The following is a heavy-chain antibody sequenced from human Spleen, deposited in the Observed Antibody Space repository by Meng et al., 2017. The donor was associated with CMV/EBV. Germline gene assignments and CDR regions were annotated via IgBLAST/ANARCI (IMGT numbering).Heavy chain of an antibody. CDR1: GFTFSSSW. CDR2: IKHDGSEK. CDR3: ARDKYSVIIRTQTSGTFDI. D-gene: IGHD2/OR15-2a*01. Sequence: GGSLRLSCVASGFTFSSSWMSWVRRAPGKGLEWVATIKHDGSEKHHGDSAKGRFTISRDNAKNSLFLQMDSLRAEDTAVYYCARDKYSVIIRTQTSGTFDIWGQGTLVTVSS. J-gene: IGHJ3*02. V-gene: IGHV3-7*01.